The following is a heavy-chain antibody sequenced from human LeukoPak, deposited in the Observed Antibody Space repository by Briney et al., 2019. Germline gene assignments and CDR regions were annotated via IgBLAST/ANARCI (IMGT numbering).Heavy chain of an antibody. CDR2: INHSGST. D-gene: IGHD3-16*01. J-gene: IGHJ5*02. Sequence: SETLSLTCAVYGGSFSGYYWSWIRQPPGKGLEWIGEINHSGSTNYNPSLKSRVTISVDTSKNQFSLKLSSVTAADTAVYHCARTFRNWFDPWGQGTLVTVSS. V-gene: IGHV4-34*01. CDR1: GGSFSGYY. CDR3: ARTFRNWFDP.